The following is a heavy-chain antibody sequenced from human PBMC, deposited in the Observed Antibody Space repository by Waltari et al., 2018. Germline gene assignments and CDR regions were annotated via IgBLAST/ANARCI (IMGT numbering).Heavy chain of an antibody. CDR2: INPRGGST. CDR3: ARRGAAAAGYYYNMDV. V-gene: IGHV1-46*01. D-gene: IGHD6-13*01. CDR1: GYTFPSYY. J-gene: IGHJ6*02. Sequence: QVQLVQSGAEVKTPGASVKVSCKASGYTFPSYYMPWVRQAPGQGLAWMGMINPRGGSTTYAQKFQGRVTMTRDTSTSTVYLEVSSLTSEDTAVYHCARRGAAAAGYYYNMDVWGQGTTVTVSS.